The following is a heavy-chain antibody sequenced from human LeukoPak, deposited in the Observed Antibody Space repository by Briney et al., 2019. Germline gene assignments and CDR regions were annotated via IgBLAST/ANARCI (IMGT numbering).Heavy chain of an antibody. CDR2: IYYSGST. V-gene: IGHV4-59*08. CDR3: VRHLSAGRPAFDI. CDR1: GGSINSYY. Sequence: SESLSLTCTVSGGSINSYYWSWIRQPPGKGLEWIGYIYYSGSTNYNPSLKSRVTISVDTSNNKFSLKLTSLTAADTAVYYCVRHLSAGRPAFDIWGQGTMVTVSS. D-gene: IGHD2-15*01. J-gene: IGHJ3*02.